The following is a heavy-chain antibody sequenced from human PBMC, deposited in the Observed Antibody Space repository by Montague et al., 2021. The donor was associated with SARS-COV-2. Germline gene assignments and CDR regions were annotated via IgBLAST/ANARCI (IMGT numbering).Heavy chain of an antibody. J-gene: IGHJ4*02. V-gene: IGHV4-59*01. CDR1: GGSISDYY. CDR3: ARGTGYDYYFDC. D-gene: IGHD5-12*01. Sequence: SETLSLTCSVSGGSISDYYWNWIRQPPGKGLEWIGYIYYNTGNTXYNPSLQSRVTISLDTSKNQFSLNLRPVTAADTALYFCARGTGYDYYFDCWGLGTLVTVPS. CDR2: IYYNTGNT.